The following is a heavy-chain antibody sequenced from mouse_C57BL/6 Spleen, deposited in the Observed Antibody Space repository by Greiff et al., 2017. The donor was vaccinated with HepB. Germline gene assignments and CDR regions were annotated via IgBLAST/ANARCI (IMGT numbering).Heavy chain of an antibody. V-gene: IGHV1-7*01. CDR3: ARSLANWDEDY. J-gene: IGHJ2*01. D-gene: IGHD4-1*01. Sequence: QVHVKQSGAELAKPGASVKLSCKASGYTFTSYWMHWVKQRPGQGLEWIGYINPSSGYTKYNQKFKDKATLTADKSSSTAYMQLSSLTYEDSAVYYCARSLANWDEDYWGQGTTLTVSS. CDR1: GYTFTSYW. CDR2: INPSSGYT.